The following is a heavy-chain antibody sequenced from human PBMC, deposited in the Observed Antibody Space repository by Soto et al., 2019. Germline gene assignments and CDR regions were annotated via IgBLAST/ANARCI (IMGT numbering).Heavy chain of an antibody. Sequence: VGSLILSCAASGFTFSSYAMSWVRQAPGKGLEWVSAISCSGGSTYYADSAKGRFTISRDNSKNTLYLQMNSLRAEDTAVYYCAKNSQLLYDYWGQGTLVTVSS. J-gene: IGHJ4*02. CDR2: ISCSGGST. D-gene: IGHD2-2*02. CDR3: AKNSQLLYDY. V-gene: IGHV3-23*01. CDR1: GFTFSSYA.